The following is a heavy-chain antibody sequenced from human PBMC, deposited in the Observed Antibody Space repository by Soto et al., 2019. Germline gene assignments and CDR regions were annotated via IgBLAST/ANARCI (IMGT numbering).Heavy chain of an antibody. CDR1: GGTFSSYA. D-gene: IGHD3-22*01. CDR3: ARDRGPSSGYYPYWFDP. J-gene: IGHJ5*02. V-gene: IGHV1-69*12. CDR2: IIPIFGTA. Sequence: QVQLVQSGAEVKKPGSSVKVSCKASGGTFSSYAITWVRQAPGQGLEWMGGIIPIFGTANYAQKFQARVTITAXXPXSXXYMELSSLRSEDTAVYYCARDRGPSSGYYPYWFDPWGQGTLVTVSS.